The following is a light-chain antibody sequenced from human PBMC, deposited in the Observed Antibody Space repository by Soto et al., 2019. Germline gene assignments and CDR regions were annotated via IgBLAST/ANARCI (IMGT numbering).Light chain of an antibody. J-gene: IGKJ2*01. Sequence: DIQMTQSPSTLSASVGDRVTITCRASQSIDTWLAWYQQKPGKAPNLLIYKASILEGGVPSRFSGSGFGTEFTLTISSLQPDDFVTYYCQQYVTYPLTFGQGTKVEIK. CDR1: QSIDTW. V-gene: IGKV1-5*03. CDR2: KAS. CDR3: QQYVTYPLT.